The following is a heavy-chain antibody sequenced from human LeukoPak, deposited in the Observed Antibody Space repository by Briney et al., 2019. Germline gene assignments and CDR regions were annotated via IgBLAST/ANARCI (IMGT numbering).Heavy chain of an antibody. Sequence: SETLSLTCTVSGGSISSHYWSWIWQPPGKGLEWIGYIYYSGSTNYNPSLKSRVTISVDTSKNQFSLKLSSVTAADTAVYYCARGSKGFAASWGQGTLVTVSS. V-gene: IGHV4-59*11. CDR3: ARGSKGFAAS. J-gene: IGHJ5*02. CDR2: IYYSGST. CDR1: GGSISSHY. D-gene: IGHD3-16*01.